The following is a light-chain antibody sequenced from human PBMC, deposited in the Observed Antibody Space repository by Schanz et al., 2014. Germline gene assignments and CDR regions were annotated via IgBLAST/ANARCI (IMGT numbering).Light chain of an antibody. V-gene: IGLV2-23*01. CDR3: SSYAGSNIYWV. J-gene: IGLJ3*02. CDR2: EGS. Sequence: QSALTQPASVSGSPGQSITISCTGTSSDVGSYNLVSWYQQHPGKAPKLMIYEGSKRPSGVPDRFSGSKSGNTASLTISGLQAEDEADYYCSSYAGSNIYWVFGGGTKLTVL. CDR1: SSDVGSYNL.